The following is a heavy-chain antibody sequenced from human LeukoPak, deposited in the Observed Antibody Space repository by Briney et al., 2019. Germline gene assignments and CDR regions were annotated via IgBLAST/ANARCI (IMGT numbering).Heavy chain of an antibody. V-gene: IGHV4-39*07. CDR1: GGSISSSSYY. CDR3: ARDYCTSTTCPNWFDP. J-gene: IGHJ5*02. Sequence: PSETLSLTCTVSGGSISSSSYYWGWIRQPPGKGLEWIGSIYYSGSTYYNPSLKSRVTISVDTSKNQFSLKLSSVTAADTAVYYCARDYCTSTTCPNWFDPWGQGTLVTVSS. D-gene: IGHD2-2*01. CDR2: IYYSGST.